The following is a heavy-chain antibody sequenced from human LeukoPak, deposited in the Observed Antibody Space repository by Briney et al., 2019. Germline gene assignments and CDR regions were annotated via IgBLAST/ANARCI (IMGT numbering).Heavy chain of an antibody. V-gene: IGHV3-30-3*01. CDR1: RFIFTSYA. J-gene: IGHJ4*02. D-gene: IGHD3-3*01. CDR2: ISYDGNTK. Sequence: GGSLRLSCEASRFIFTSYAMHWVRQDPGKGLEWVAVISYDGNTKYYSDSVKGRFTISRDNSKNTLHLQMNSLRADDTAVYYCVSGSLQSGYNFDYWGQGALVTVSS. CDR3: VSGSLQSGYNFDY.